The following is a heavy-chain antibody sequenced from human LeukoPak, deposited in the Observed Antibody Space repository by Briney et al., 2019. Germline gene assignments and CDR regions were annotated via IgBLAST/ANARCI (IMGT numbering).Heavy chain of an antibody. D-gene: IGHD2-21*02. CDR3: ARDLAYCGGDCYSTHYWYFDL. V-gene: IGHV4-30-4*01. CDR2: IYYSGST. Sequence: PSETLSLTCTVSGGSISSGDYYWSWIRQPPGKGLEWIGYIYYSGSTYYNPSLKSRVTISVDTSKNQFSLKLSSVTAADTAVYYCARDLAYCGGDCYSTHYWYFDLWGRGTLVTVS. CDR1: GGSISSGDYY. J-gene: IGHJ2*01.